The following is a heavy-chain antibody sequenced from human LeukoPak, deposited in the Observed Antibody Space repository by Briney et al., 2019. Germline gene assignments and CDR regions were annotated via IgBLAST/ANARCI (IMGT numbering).Heavy chain of an antibody. J-gene: IGHJ4*02. CDR1: GGTFISYA. D-gene: IGHD1-26*01. V-gene: IGHV1-69*13. CDR2: IIPIFGTA. CDR3: ARDLGVGATELDY. Sequence: SVKVSCKASGGTFISYAISWVRQAPGQGLEWMGGIIPIFGTANYAQKFQGRVTITADESTSTAYMELSSLRSEDTAVYYCARDLGVGATELDYWGQGTLVTVSS.